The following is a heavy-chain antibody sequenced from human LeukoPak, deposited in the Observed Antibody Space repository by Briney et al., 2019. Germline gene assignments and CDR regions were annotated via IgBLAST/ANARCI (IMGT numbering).Heavy chain of an antibody. CDR2: IKEDGSKK. Sequence: PGGSLRLSCAASGVTFNSWWMTGVRQAPRKGLEWVANIKEDGSKKNYVDSVKGRFTIFRDNAKNSLYLQMNSLRAEDTAVYYCATPLDYYDSSGYHQGGDWGQGTLVTVSS. CDR3: ATPLDYYDSSGYHQGGD. V-gene: IGHV3-7*03. D-gene: IGHD3-22*01. CDR1: GVTFNSWW. J-gene: IGHJ4*02.